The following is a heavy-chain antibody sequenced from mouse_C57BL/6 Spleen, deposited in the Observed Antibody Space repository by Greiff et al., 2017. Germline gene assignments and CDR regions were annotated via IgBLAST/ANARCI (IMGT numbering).Heavy chain of an antibody. CDR1: GYAFSSSW. CDR2: IYPGGGDT. D-gene: IGHD3-1*01. Sequence: QVQLQQSGPELVKPGASVKISCKASGYAFSSSWMNWVKQRPGKGLEWIGRIYPGGGDTNYNGKFKGKATLTADKSSSTAYLQLSSLTSEDSAVYFCAGGSGLPLRPLDYWGQGTTVTVSS. CDR3: AGGSGLPLRPLDY. J-gene: IGHJ4*01. V-gene: IGHV1-82*01.